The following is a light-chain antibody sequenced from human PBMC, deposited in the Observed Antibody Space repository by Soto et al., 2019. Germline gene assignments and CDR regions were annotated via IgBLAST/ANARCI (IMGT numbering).Light chain of an antibody. Sequence: QSALTQPASVSGSAGQSSTISCSGTSSDVGSYDHVAWYQQFPGKTPKLMIYEVSNRPSGVSSRFSGSKSGNTASLTISGLQAEDEADYYCISYTGSSTSYVFGSGTKVTVL. V-gene: IGLV2-14*01. CDR2: EVS. CDR1: SSDVGSYDH. CDR3: ISYTGSSTSYV. J-gene: IGLJ1*01.